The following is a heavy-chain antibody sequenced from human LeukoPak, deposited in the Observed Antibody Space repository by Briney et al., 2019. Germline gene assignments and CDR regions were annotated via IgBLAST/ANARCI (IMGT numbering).Heavy chain of an antibody. CDR3: TRRLTAMAGFDP. CDR2: IRSKANSYAT. V-gene: IGHV3-73*01. J-gene: IGHJ5*02. Sequence: GGSLRLSCAASGFTFSGSAMHWVRQASGKGLEWVGRIRSKANSYATAYAASVKGRFTISRDDSKNTAYLQMNSLKTEDTAVYYCTRRLTAMAGFDPWGQGTLVTVSS. CDR1: GFTFSGSA. D-gene: IGHD5-18*01.